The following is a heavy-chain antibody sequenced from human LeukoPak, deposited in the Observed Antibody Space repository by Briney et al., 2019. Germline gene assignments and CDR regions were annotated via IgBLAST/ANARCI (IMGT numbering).Heavy chain of an antibody. CDR3: ATALGKYNSGWGFFDY. CDR2: IWPDNSDT. V-gene: IGHV5-51*01. CDR1: GYSFRTNW. D-gene: IGHD3-22*01. J-gene: IGHJ4*02. Sequence: KPGESLKISCKASGYSFRTNWIGWVRQMPGKGLELMGIIWPDNSDTRYSPSFEGQVTISADKSISTAYLQWSSLMASDTAIYYCATALGKYNSGWGFFDYWGQGTLVTVSS.